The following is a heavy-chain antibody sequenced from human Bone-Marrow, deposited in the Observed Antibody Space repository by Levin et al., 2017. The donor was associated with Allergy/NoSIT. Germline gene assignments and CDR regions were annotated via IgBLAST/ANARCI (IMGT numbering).Heavy chain of an antibody. J-gene: IGHJ6*03. Sequence: SETLSLTCTVSGTSLNSGSNYWSWIRHSPGKGLEWIGEVYYSGTTNYTPSLKSRVTISVDTYDNQFSLKLRSVTAADTAIYYWARYRREYSGHDHYYYYYMDVWGKGTTVTVSS. CDR1: GTSLNSGSNY. CDR2: VYYSGTT. V-gene: IGHV4-61*01. D-gene: IGHD5-12*01. CDR3: ARYRREYSGHDHYYYYYMDV.